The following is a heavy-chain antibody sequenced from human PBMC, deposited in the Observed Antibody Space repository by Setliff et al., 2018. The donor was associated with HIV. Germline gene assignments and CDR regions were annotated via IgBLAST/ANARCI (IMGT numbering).Heavy chain of an antibody. V-gene: IGHV1-69*13. CDR3: ARAPAHEHATGWYSSSNRFDP. CDR2: IIPLFGTA. Sequence: SVKVSCKAAGGTFSGHAINWVRQAPGQGVEWMGEIIPLFGTAHYAQRFQGRLTITADDSTSTAYMELSRLKSADTAVYYCARAPAHEHATGWYSSSNRFDPWGRGTLVTVSS. J-gene: IGHJ5*02. D-gene: IGHD6-19*01. CDR1: GGTFSGHA.